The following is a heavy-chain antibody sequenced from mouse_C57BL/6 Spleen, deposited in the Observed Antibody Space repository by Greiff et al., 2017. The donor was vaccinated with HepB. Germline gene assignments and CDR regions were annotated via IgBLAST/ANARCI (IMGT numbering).Heavy chain of an antibody. Sequence: EVQLQQSGPELVKPGASVKISCKASGYTFTDYYMNWVKQSHGKSLEWIGDINPNNGGTSYNQKFKGKATLTVDKSSSTAYMELRSLTSEDSAVYYCARSGYGSSYGGYFDVWGTGTTVTVSS. CDR2: INPNNGGT. CDR1: GYTFTDYY. V-gene: IGHV1-26*01. CDR3: ARSGYGSSYGGYFDV. D-gene: IGHD1-1*01. J-gene: IGHJ1*03.